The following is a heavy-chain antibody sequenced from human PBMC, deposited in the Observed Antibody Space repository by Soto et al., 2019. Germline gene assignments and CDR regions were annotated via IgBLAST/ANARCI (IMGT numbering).Heavy chain of an antibody. J-gene: IGHJ3*02. CDR3: ARERVGLGWEEKEGAFDI. Sequence: ASVKVSCKASGYTFTSYYMHWVRQAPGQGLEWMGIINPSGGSTSYAQKFQGRVTMTRDTSTSTVYMELSSLRSEDTAVYYCARERVGLGWEEKEGAFDIWGQGTMVTVSS. CDR2: INPSGGST. CDR1: GYTFTSYY. D-gene: IGHD1-26*01. V-gene: IGHV1-46*01.